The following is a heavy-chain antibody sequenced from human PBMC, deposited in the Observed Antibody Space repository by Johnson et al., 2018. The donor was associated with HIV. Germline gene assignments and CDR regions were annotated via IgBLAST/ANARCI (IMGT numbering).Heavy chain of an antibody. V-gene: IGHV3-30*03. Sequence: QVQLVESGGGLIQPGGSLRLSCAASGFTVSSNYMSWVRQAPGRGLEWVAVISFDGKNKFYADSVKGRFTISRDNSRNTLYLQMNSLRAEDTAVYYCARGPVFDIWGQGTMVTVSS. CDR1: GFTVSSNY. J-gene: IGHJ3*02. CDR3: ARGPVFDI. CDR2: ISFDGKNK.